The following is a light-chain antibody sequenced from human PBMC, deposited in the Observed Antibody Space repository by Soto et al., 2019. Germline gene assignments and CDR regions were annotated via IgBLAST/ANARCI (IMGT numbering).Light chain of an antibody. J-gene: IGKJ4*01. CDR1: QGISSR. CDR3: QQSNSFPLT. CDR2: AAS. Sequence: DIQMTQSPSSVSESVGDRVTITCRASQGISSRLAWYQQKPGKAPNLLIYAASSLQSGVPSRFSGSGSETDFTLTIGSLQPEDFATYYCQQSNSFPLTFGGGTKVEIK. V-gene: IGKV1-12*01.